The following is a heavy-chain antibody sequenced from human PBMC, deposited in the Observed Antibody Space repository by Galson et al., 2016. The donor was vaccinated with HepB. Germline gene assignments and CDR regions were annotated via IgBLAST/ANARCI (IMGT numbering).Heavy chain of an antibody. CDR3: AREQVEASYYGSGSGYYYYYGMDI. J-gene: IGHJ6*02. Sequence: SLRLSCAASGFTVSSNYMSWVRQAPGEGLEWVSVIYSGGTTYYADSVQGRFTISRDNSKNTLYLQMNSLRPDDTAVYYCAREQVEASYYGSGSGYYYYYGMDIWGQGTTVIVSS. D-gene: IGHD3-10*01. V-gene: IGHV3-53*01. CDR2: IYSGGTT. CDR1: GFTVSSNY.